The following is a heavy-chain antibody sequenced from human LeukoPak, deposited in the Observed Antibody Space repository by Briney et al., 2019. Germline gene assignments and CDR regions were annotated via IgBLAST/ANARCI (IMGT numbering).Heavy chain of an antibody. CDR2: IYYSGST. CDR3: ARLSSVSLDGMDV. J-gene: IGHJ6*02. V-gene: IGHV4-59*08. Sequence: SETLSLTCAVYGGSFSGYYWSWIRQPPGKGLEWIGYIYYSGSTNYNPSLKSRVTISVDTSKNQFSLKLSSVTAADTGVYYCARLSSVSLDGMDVWGQGTTVTVSS. CDR1: GGSFSGYY. D-gene: IGHD5/OR15-5a*01.